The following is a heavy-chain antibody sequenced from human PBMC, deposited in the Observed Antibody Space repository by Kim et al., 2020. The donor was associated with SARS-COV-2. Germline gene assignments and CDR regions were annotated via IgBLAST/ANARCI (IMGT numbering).Heavy chain of an antibody. D-gene: IGHD5-12*01. J-gene: IGHJ6*02. Sequence: GGSLRLSCAASGFTFSGSAMHWVRQASGKGLEWVGRIRSKANSYATAYAASVKGRFTISRDDSKNTAYLQMNSLKTEDTAVYYCTRHGGIEWLRFNGMDVWGQGTTVTVSS. CDR2: IRSKANSYAT. CDR1: GFTFSGSA. CDR3: TRHGGIEWLRFNGMDV. V-gene: IGHV3-73*01.